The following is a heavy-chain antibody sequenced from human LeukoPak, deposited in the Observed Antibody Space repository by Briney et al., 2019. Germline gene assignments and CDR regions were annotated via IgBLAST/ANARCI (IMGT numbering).Heavy chain of an antibody. CDR2: IKQDGSEK. V-gene: IGHV3-7*01. CDR1: GLTFSSYW. D-gene: IGHD4-11*01. Sequence: GGSLRLSCAASGLTFSSYWMSWVRQAPGKGLEWVANIKQDGSEKYYVDSVKGRFTISRDNAKNSLYLQMNSLRAEDTAVYYCARGYGNYGYWGREPWSPSPQ. J-gene: IGHJ4*02. CDR3: ARGYGNYGY.